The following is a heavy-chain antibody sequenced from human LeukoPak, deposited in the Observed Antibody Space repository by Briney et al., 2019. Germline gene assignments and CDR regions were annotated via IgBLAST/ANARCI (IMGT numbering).Heavy chain of an antibody. J-gene: IGHJ4*02. CDR2: ISYDGSNK. CDR3: XXAATDIVGALTQ. D-gene: IGHD1-26*01. CDR1: GFTFSSYA. V-gene: IGHV3-30-3*01. Sequence: GRSLRLSCAASGFTFSSYAMHWVRQAPGKGLEWVAVISYDGSNKYYADSVKGRFTISRDNSKNTLCLQMNSLRAEDTAVSYXXXAATDIVGALTQGGQGTLVTVSS.